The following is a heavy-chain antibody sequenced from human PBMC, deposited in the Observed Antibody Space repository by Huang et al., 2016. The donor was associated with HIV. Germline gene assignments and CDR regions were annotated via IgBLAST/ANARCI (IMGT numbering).Heavy chain of an antibody. CDR3: ATGFDTYYDI. CDR2: CAPEHGET. CDR1: VYTLTELS. Sequence: QVQLVQSGAEVKKPGASVKVSCKVSVYTLTELSIHWVRQAPGKGLEWMGGCAPEHGETNDAQNFQGRVTMTEDTSTDTAYMELNSLRSEDTAVYYCATGFDTYYDIWGQGTMVIASS. J-gene: IGHJ3*02. D-gene: IGHD2-21*01. V-gene: IGHV1-24*01.